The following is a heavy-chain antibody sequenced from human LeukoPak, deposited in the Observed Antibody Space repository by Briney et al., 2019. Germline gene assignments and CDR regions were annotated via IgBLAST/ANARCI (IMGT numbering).Heavy chain of an antibody. V-gene: IGHV3-7*01. D-gene: IGHD3-10*01. J-gene: IGHJ3*02. CDR3: AREPGIGYAFDI. CDR2: IKEDGSEK. CDR1: GFTFASSW. Sequence: PGGSLRLSCVVSGFTFASSWMTWVRQAPGKGLEWVANIKEDGSEKHYVDSVKGRFTISRDNAKNSLYLQMNSLRAEDTAVYCCAREPGIGYAFDIWGQGTMVTVSS.